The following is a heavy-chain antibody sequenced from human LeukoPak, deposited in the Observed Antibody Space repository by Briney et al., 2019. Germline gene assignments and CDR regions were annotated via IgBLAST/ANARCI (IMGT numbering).Heavy chain of an antibody. D-gene: IGHD3-16*02. J-gene: IGHJ3*02. V-gene: IGHV4-59*01. CDR2: IYYSGST. Sequence: SETLSLTCTISGGSITSYYWSWIRQPPGKGLEWIGYIYYSGSTNYNPSLKSRVTISVDTSKNQFSLKLSSVTAADTAVYYCARAYYDYVWGSYRLAFDIWGQGTMVTVSS. CDR1: GGSITSYY. CDR3: ARAYYDYVWGSYRLAFDI.